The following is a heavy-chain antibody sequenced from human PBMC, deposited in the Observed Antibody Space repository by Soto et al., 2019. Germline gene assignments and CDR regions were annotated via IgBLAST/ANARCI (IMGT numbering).Heavy chain of an antibody. D-gene: IGHD3-16*02. CDR2: IYYSGST. CDR1: GGSISSYY. V-gene: IGHV4-59*01. CDR3: ARDIGGYNWFDP. J-gene: IGHJ5*02. Sequence: SETLSLTCTVSGGSISSYYWSWIRQPPGKGLEWIGYIYYSGSTNYNPSLKSRVTISVDTSKNQFSLKLSSVTAADTAVYYCARDIGGYNWFDPCGQGTLVTVSS.